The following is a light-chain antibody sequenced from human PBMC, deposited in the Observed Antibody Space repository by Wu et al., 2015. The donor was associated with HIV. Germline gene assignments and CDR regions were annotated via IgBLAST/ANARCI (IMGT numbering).Light chain of an antibody. CDR2: GAS. J-gene: IGKJ3*01. CDR3: QQSYSSPLFT. CDR1: QSINTF. V-gene: IGKV1-39*01. Sequence: DIQMTQSPSSLSASVGDRITITCRASQSINTFLNWYQHKPGKAPKLLIYGASSLHSGVPSRFSGSGSGTDFTLTISSLEPEDFATYYCQQSYSSPLFTFGPGTKVEIK.